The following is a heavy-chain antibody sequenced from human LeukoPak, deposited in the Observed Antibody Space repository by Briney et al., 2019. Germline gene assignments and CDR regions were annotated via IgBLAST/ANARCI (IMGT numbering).Heavy chain of an antibody. CDR2: ISGSGGST. CDR3: AKDLYYDSSGYFDAFDI. V-gene: IGHV3-23*01. J-gene: IGHJ3*02. Sequence: GGSLRLSCAASGFTFSSYAMSWVRQAPGKGLEWVSAISGSGGSTYYADSVKGRFTISRDNSKNTLYLQMNSLRAEDTAVYYCAKDLYYDSSGYFDAFDIWGQGTMVTVSS. CDR1: GFTFSSYA. D-gene: IGHD3-22*01.